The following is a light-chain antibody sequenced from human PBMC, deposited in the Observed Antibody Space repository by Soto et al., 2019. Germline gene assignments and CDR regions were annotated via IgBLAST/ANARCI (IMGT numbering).Light chain of an antibody. CDR3: LQLNSYPWT. J-gene: IGKJ1*01. V-gene: IGKV1-17*01. Sequence: DIQMTQSPSSLSASVGDRVTITCRASQGIGNDLGWYQQKPGKAPKRLIYAASSLQSGVPSRFSGSGSGTEFTLTISSLQPEDFATYYCLQLNSYPWTFGQGTKVEIK. CDR1: QGIGND. CDR2: AAS.